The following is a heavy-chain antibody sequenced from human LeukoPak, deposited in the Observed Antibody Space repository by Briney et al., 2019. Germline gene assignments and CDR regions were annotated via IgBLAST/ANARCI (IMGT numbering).Heavy chain of an antibody. D-gene: IGHD2-15*01. CDR2: IYYSGST. CDR1: GGSISSYY. J-gene: IGHJ6*03. CDR3: ARTTEGYCRGRSCYSYYYYMDV. V-gene: IGHV4-59*01. Sequence: SETLSLTCTVSGGSISSYYWSWIRQPPGKGLEWIGYIYYSGSTNYNPSLKSRVTISVDTSKNQFSLKLSSVTAADTAVYYCARTTEGYCRGRSCYSYYYYMDVWGKGTTVTVSS.